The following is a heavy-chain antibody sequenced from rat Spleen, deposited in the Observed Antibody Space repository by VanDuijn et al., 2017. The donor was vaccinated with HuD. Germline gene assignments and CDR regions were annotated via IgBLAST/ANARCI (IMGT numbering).Heavy chain of an antibody. Sequence: EVQLVESDGGLVQPGRSLKLSCAASGFTFSDYYMAWVRQAPTKGLEWVASISPSGGITYHRDSVKGRFTVSRDNAKSTLYLQMNSLRSEDTATYYCARRHYGYTDYFDYWGQGVMVTVSS. CDR2: ISPSGGIT. CDR1: GFTFSDYY. CDR3: ARRHYGYTDYFDY. J-gene: IGHJ2*01. D-gene: IGHD1-9*01. V-gene: IGHV5-25*01.